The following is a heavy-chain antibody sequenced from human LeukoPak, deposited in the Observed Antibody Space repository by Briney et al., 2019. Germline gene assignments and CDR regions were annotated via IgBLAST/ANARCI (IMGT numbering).Heavy chain of an antibody. CDR1: GFTFSGYA. V-gene: IGHV3-23*01. D-gene: IGHD5-18*01. Sequence: GGSLRLSCAASGFTFSGYAMSWVRQAPGKGLEWVSAISGSGGSTYYADSVKGRFTISRDNSKNTLYLQMNSLRAEDTAVYYCAKGGSTAMVLSLYYGMDVWGQGTTVTVSS. CDR3: AKGGSTAMVLSLYYGMDV. CDR2: ISGSGGST. J-gene: IGHJ6*02.